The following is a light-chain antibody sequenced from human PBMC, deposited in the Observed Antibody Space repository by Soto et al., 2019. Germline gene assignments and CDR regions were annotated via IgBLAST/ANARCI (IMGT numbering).Light chain of an antibody. V-gene: IGKV1-27*01. J-gene: IGKJ3*01. Sequence: DIQMTQSPPSLSASLGDRVTITCRASQGISNYVAWNQQIQGKAPTLLLYAASTLQSGVPSRFSSRGSGTDFTLTINGLQAEYVATYSCHKYSSVPVFGPGTKVEIK. CDR3: HKYSSVPV. CDR1: QGISNY. CDR2: AAS.